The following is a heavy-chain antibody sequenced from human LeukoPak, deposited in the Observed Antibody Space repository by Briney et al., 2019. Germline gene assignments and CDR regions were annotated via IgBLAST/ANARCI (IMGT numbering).Heavy chain of an antibody. Sequence: GASVKVSCKASGYTFTSYAMNWVRQAPGQGLKWMGWINTNTGNPTYAQGFTGRFVFSLDTSVSTAYLQISSLKAEDTAVYYCAREYDYGDYYYYYMDVWGKGTTVTVSS. CDR1: GYTFTSYA. D-gene: IGHD4-17*01. CDR3: AREYDYGDYYYYYMDV. V-gene: IGHV7-4-1*02. J-gene: IGHJ6*03. CDR2: INTNTGNP.